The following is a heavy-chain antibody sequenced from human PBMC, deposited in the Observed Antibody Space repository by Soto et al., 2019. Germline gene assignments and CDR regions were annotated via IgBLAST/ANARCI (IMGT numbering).Heavy chain of an antibody. V-gene: IGHV4-31*03. CDR1: GYSVSSGDFY. CDR3: ATGQVAGPQADAAYLEY. D-gene: IGHD6-19*01. J-gene: IGHJ4*02. Sequence: SETLSLTCSVSGYSVSSGDFYWSWIRQHPGKGLEWLGFIDPTGGDHYNPSLKSRLNILIDTSNNQFSLRLNSVTAADTAVYYCATGQVAGPQADAAYLEYWGLRLLVTVSS. CDR2: IDPTGGD.